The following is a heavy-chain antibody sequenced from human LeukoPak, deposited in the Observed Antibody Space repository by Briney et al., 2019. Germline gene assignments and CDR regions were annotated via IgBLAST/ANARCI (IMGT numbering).Heavy chain of an antibody. CDR2: ISGNGHQT. V-gene: IGHV3-23*01. CDR3: AKDANYYDSSGFFIPFDY. Sequence: GGSLRLSCSASGFAFSRFARTWARHLPGKGLDWVSTISGNGHQTYYGDSVKGRFSVSRDNSKNILYLQMDSLRADDSALYYCAKDANYYDSSGFFIPFDYWGQGTLVTVSS. CDR1: GFAFSRFA. J-gene: IGHJ4*02. D-gene: IGHD3-22*01.